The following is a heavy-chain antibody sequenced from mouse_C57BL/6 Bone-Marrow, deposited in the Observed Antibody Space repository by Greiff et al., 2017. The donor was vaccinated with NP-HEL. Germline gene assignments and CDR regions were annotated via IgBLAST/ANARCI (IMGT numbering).Heavy chain of an antibody. CDR1: EYDFPSHD. V-gene: IGHV5-2*01. CDR3: ARTGTGWYFDV. J-gene: IGHJ1*03. D-gene: IGHD4-1*01. CDR2: INSDGGST. Sequence: EVKLMASGGGLVQPGESLKLSCESNEYDFPSHDMSWVRKTPEKRLELVAAINSDGGSTYYPATMERRFIISRDNTKKTLYLQMSSLRSEDTALYYCARTGTGWYFDVWGTGTTVTVSS.